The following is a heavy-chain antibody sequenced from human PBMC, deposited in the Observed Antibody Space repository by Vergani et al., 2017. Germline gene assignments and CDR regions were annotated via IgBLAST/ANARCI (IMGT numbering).Heavy chain of an antibody. Sequence: EVQLVQSGAEVKKPGESLKISCQISGYSFTNYWIGWVRQMPGKGLEWMGIIHPADSDTRYSPSFQGQVTISVDKSISTAYLQRSSLRASDTAMYYCARLYGRDSSGSKYFDYWGPGTIVIVSS. V-gene: IGHV5-51*01. CDR3: ARLYGRDSSGSKYFDY. J-gene: IGHJ4*02. D-gene: IGHD3-22*01. CDR2: IHPADSDT. CDR1: GYSFTNYW.